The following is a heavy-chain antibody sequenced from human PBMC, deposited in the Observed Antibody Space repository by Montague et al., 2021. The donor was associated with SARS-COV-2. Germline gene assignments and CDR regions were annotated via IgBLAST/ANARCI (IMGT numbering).Heavy chain of an antibody. CDR3: AKELSGMKYDLFTGYYQRHHYGMDV. D-gene: IGHD3-9*01. CDR1: GFSFSYYA. Sequence: SLSLSFSASGFSFSYYAMSWVRQAPGKGLEWVSVIYGGNGSTHYADSVRGRFTISRDNSRNTVDLQMNSLRADDTAVYYCAKELSGMKYDLFTGYYQRHHYGMDVWGQGTTVTVSS. V-gene: IGHV3-23*03. CDR2: IYGGNGST. J-gene: IGHJ6*02.